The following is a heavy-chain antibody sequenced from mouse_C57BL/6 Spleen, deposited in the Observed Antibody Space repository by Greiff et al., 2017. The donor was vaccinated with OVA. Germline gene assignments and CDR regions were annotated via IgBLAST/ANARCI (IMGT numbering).Heavy chain of an antibody. CDR1: GFTFTDYY. D-gene: IGHD3-3*01. CDR3: ARYKGGTRFDY. CDR2: IRNKANGYTT. Sequence: EVHLVESGGGLVQPGGSLSLSCAASGFTFTDYYMSWVRQPPGKALEWLGFIRNKANGYTTEYSASVKGRFTISRDNSQSILYLQMNALRAEDSATYYCARYKGGTRFDYWGQGTTLTVSS. V-gene: IGHV7-3*01. J-gene: IGHJ2*01.